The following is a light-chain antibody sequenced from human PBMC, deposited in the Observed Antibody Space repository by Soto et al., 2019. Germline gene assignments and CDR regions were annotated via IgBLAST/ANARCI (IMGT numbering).Light chain of an antibody. CDR1: SSNIGTYT. CDR2: SNN. J-gene: IGLJ2*01. Sequence: QSVLTQPPSASGTPGQRVTISCSGSSSNIGTYTVNWYQQLPGTAPQLLISSNNQRPSGVPDRFSGSKSGTSASLAISGLQSEDEADYYCAAWDDSLNGVVFGGGTQLTV. V-gene: IGLV1-44*01. CDR3: AAWDDSLNGVV.